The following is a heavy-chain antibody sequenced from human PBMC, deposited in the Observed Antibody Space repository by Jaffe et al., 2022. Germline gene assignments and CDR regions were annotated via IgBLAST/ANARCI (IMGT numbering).Heavy chain of an antibody. Sequence: QITLKESGPTLVKPTQTLTLTCTFSGFSLSTSGVGVAWIRQPPGKALEWLAFIYWDNDKRYSPSLRNRLTITKDTSKNQVFLTMTNMDPVDTATYYCAHRSSAYSSLWSVSYFAFWGQGALVIVSS. CDR2: IYWDNDK. V-gene: IGHV2-5*02. CDR3: AHRSSAYSSLWSVSYFAF. D-gene: IGHD2-21*01. CDR1: GFSLSTSGVG. J-gene: IGHJ4*02.